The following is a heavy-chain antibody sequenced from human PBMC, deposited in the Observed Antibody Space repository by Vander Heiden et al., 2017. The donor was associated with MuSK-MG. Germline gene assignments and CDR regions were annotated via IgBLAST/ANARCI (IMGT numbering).Heavy chain of an antibody. CDR2: VNPNSGST. V-gene: IGHV1-2*02. CDR3: ATGLGGAYWPLFES. D-gene: IGHD1-26*01. CDR1: GYTFTATY. Sequence: QVQLVQSGAEVKKAGASVKVSCKTSGYTFTATYVQWMRQAPGQSLEGMGWVNPNSGSTHFAPKFQGRVAMTRDTSIATAYMELTGLTSDDTAVYFCATGLGGAYWPLFESWGQGTLVTVSS. J-gene: IGHJ4*02.